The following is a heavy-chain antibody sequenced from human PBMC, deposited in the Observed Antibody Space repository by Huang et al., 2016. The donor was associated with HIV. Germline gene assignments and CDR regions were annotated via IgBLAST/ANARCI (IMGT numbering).Heavy chain of an antibody. CDR3: ARVPTPSYYDFWSISPSHEDVYYYNMDV. D-gene: IGHD3-3*01. Sequence: QVQLQQWGAGVLKPSETLSLTCAVYGGPFNNYYWSWVRQLTGRRLERVGEIIPREGANYIPAVKRRVGMSIGPAKKQFSVRWTSGTAADTAVYSCARVPTPSYYDFWSISPSHEDVYYYNMDVWGQGTTVIVSS. CDR1: GGPFNNYY. CDR2: IIPREGA. J-gene: IGHJ6*02. V-gene: IGHV4-34*02.